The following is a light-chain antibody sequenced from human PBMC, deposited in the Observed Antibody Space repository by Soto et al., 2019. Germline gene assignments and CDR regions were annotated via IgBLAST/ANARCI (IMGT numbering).Light chain of an antibody. CDR3: ILYTSSSLYV. Sequence: QSGLTQPASVSGSPGQSITISCTGTSSDVGGYNHVSSYQQHPGKAPNLIIYDVSDRPSGVSNRFSGSKSGNTASLTISGLQAEDEADYYCILYTSSSLYVFRTGTKVTLL. V-gene: IGLV2-14*01. CDR1: SSDVGGYNH. J-gene: IGLJ1*01. CDR2: DVS.